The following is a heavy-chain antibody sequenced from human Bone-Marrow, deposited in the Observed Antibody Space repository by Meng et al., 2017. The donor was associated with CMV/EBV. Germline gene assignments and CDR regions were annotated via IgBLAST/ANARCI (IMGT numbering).Heavy chain of an antibody. D-gene: IGHD3-9*01. V-gene: IGHV4-59*01. CDR2: IYYSGST. Sequence: SETLSLTCTVSGGSISSYYWSWIRQPPGKGLEWIGYIYYSGSTNYNPSLKSRVTISVDTSKNQFSLKLSSVTAADTAVYYCAGHIGEYYDILTGMGGWFDPWGQGTLVTVSS. J-gene: IGHJ5*02. CDR3: AGHIGEYYDILTGMGGWFDP. CDR1: GGSISSYY.